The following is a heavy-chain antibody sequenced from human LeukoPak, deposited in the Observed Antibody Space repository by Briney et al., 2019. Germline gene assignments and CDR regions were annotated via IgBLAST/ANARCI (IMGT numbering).Heavy chain of an antibody. V-gene: IGHV3-48*01. CDR3: ARGRQGYHFDY. J-gene: IGHJ4*02. D-gene: IGHD5-18*01. CDR1: GFMFSGYS. Sequence: PGGSLRLSCAASGFMFSGYSMDWVRQAPGKGLEWVSYISSSGGDTHYTGSVKGRFTISRDNAKNALYLQMNSLRAEDTAVYYCARGRQGYHFDYWGQGTLVTVSS. CDR2: ISSSGGDT.